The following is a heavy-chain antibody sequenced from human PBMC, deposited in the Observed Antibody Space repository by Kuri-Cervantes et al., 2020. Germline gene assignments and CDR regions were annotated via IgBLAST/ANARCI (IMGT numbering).Heavy chain of an antibody. CDR2: INHSGST. J-gene: IGHJ6*02. D-gene: IGHD2-8*02. CDR1: GGSISSGSYY. CDR3: ARVKGNGWWDYYYYGMDV. Sequence: SETLSLTCTVSGGSISSGSYYWSWIRQPPGKGLEWIGEINHSGSTNYNPSLKCRVTISVDTSKNQFSLKLSSVTAADTAVYYCARVKGNGWWDYYYYGMDVWGQGTTVPSP. V-gene: IGHV4-39*07.